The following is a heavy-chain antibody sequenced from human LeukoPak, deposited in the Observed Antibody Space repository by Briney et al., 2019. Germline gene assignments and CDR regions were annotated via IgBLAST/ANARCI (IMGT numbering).Heavy chain of an antibody. V-gene: IGHV4-59*01. CDR1: GGSISSYY. D-gene: IGHD3-10*01. J-gene: IGHJ4*02. CDR3: ARGVESLGSFFDY. CDR2: IYYSGST. Sequence: PSETLSLTCTVSGGSISSYYWSWIRQPPGKGLEWIGYIYYSGSTNYNPSLKSRVTISVDTSKNQFSLKLSSVTAADTAVYYCARGVESLGSFFDYWGQGTLVTVSS.